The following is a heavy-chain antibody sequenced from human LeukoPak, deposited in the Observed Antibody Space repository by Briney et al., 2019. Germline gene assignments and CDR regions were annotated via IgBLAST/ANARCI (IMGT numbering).Heavy chain of an antibody. CDR1: GDSVSSNSAA. Sequence: SQSLSLTCAISGDSVSSNSAAWNWIRQSPSRGLEWLGRTYYRSKWYNDYAVSVKSRITINPDTSKNQFSLQLNSVTPEDTAVYYCARGGGNSYTTSFDYWGQGTLVTVSS. V-gene: IGHV6-1*01. CDR3: ARGGGNSYTTSFDY. J-gene: IGHJ4*02. CDR2: TYYRSKWYN. D-gene: IGHD2-2*02.